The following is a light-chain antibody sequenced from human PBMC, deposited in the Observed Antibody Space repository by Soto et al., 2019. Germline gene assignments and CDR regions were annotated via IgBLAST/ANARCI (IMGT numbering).Light chain of an antibody. CDR2: KAS. V-gene: IGKV1-5*03. CDR1: QSISNW. J-gene: IGKJ1*01. CDR3: QQSDSRPWT. Sequence: DIQMTQSPSTLSASVGDRVTITCRASQSISNWLAWHQQKPGKVPKILIYKASSLESGVPSRFSGSGSGTEFTLTISSLQPEDSATYYCQQSDSRPWTFGQGTKVDIK.